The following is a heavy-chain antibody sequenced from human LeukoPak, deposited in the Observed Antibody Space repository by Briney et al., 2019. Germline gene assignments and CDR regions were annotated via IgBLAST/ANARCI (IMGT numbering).Heavy chain of an antibody. D-gene: IGHD6-6*01. V-gene: IGHV1-69*05. CDR3: ARDGGIAARPHYYYYMDV. CDR2: IIPIFGTA. J-gene: IGHJ6*03. CDR1: GGTFSSYA. Sequence: SVKVSCKASGGTFSSYAISWVRQAPGQGLEWMGGIIPIFGTATYAQKFQGRVTITTDESTSTAYMELSSLRSEDTAVYYCARDGGIAARPHYYYYMDVWGKGTTVTVSS.